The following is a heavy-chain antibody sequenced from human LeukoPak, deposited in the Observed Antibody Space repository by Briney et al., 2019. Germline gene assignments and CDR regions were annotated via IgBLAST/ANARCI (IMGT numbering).Heavy chain of an antibody. D-gene: IGHD3-10*01. CDR3: ARGRYYASGRTTYFQH. Sequence: PGGSLRLSCAASGFTISDYDMHWVRQFPGKGLEWLAFLSNEGIIKEYADSVKGRFTISRDNSNNTIYLQMDSLRTEDTALFYCARGRYYASGRTTYFQHWGQGTLVTVSS. J-gene: IGHJ1*01. V-gene: IGHV3-30-3*01. CDR1: GFTISDYD. CDR2: LSNEGIIK.